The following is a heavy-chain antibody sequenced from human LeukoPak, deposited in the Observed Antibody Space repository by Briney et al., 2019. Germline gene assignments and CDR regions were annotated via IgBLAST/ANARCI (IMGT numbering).Heavy chain of an antibody. Sequence: PGGSLRLSCAASGFTFTSYGMHWVRQAPGKGLEWVSAISGSGGDTYYADSVKGRFTISRDNSKNTLYLQMNSLRAEDTAVYYCRYFLPHFDYWGQGTLVTVSS. CDR2: ISGSGGDT. V-gene: IGHV3-23*01. J-gene: IGHJ4*02. CDR3: RYFLPHFDY. CDR1: GFTFTSYG. D-gene: IGHD2/OR15-2a*01.